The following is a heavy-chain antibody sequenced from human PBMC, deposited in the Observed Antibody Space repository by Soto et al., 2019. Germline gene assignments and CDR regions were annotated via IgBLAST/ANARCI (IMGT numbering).Heavy chain of an antibody. CDR2: IYYSGST. Sequence: SETLSLTCTVCGGSICSGGYYWSWIRQHPGKGLEWIGYIYYSGSTYYNPSLKSRVTISVDTSKNQFSLKLSSVTAADTAVYYCARELGYCSGGSCRFFWFDPWGQGTLVTVSS. J-gene: IGHJ5*02. CDR1: GGSICSGGYY. V-gene: IGHV4-31*03. D-gene: IGHD2-15*01. CDR3: ARELGYCSGGSCRFFWFDP.